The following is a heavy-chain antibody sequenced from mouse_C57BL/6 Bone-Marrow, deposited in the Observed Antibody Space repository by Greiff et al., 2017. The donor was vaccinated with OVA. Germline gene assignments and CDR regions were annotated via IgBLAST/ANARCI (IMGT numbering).Heavy chain of an antibody. V-gene: IGHV1-64*01. CDR3: ARSYYGTLPYFDV. D-gene: IGHD1-2*01. CDR2: IHPNSGST. Sequence: VQLQQPGAELVKPGASVKLSCKASGYTFTSYWMHWVKQRPGQGLEWIGMIHPNSGSTNYNEKFKSKATLTVAKSSSTAYMQLSSLTSEDSAVYYCARSYYGTLPYFDVWGTGTTVTVSS. J-gene: IGHJ1*03. CDR1: GYTFTSYW.